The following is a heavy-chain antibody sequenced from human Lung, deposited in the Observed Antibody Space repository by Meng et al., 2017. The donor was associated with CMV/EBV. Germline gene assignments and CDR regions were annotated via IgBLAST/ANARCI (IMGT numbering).Heavy chain of an antibody. CDR1: GDSIPNHNW. Sequence: QVAWRDSGPALVKRSETLSLTCAVSGDSIPNHNWWAWVRQPPGKGLEWIGEIPHRGSSAYNPSLKSRVSMSIDKSKNQFSLKLTSVTAADTAVYHCLRRSGGSVWGQGTLVTVSS. D-gene: IGHD3-10*01. CDR3: LRRSGGSV. CDR2: IPHRGSS. J-gene: IGHJ1*01. V-gene: IGHV4-4*02.